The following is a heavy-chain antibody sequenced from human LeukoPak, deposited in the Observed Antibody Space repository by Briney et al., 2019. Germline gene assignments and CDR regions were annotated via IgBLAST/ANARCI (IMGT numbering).Heavy chain of an antibody. D-gene: IGHD5-18*01. J-gene: IGHJ4*02. V-gene: IGHV4-31*03. Sequence: SETLSLTCTVSGGSISSGGYYWSWIRQHPGKGLEWIGYIYYSGSTHYNPSLKSRVTISVDTSKNQFSLKLSSVTAADTAVYYCARDGRYSYGYGSFDYWGQGTLVTVSS. CDR2: IYYSGST. CDR1: GGSISSGGYY. CDR3: ARDGRYSYGYGSFDY.